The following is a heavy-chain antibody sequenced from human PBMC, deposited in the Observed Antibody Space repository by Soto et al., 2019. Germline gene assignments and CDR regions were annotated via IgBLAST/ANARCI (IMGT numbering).Heavy chain of an antibody. J-gene: IGHJ4*02. V-gene: IGHV3-15*01. CDR3: ATGGYYPDY. D-gene: IGHD3-10*01. CDR1: GFTFSNSW. Sequence: TGGSLRLSCAGSGFTFSNSWMNWVRQAPGKGLEWVGRVKSKTHGGTTDYAAPVKGRFTTSRDDSENTVFLQMNSLKTEDTAVYYCATGGYYPDYWGQGTLVTVSS. CDR2: VKSKTHGGTT.